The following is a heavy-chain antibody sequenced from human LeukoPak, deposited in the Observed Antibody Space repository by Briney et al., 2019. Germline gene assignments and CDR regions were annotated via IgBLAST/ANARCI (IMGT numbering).Heavy chain of an antibody. V-gene: IGHV3-11*03. CDR2: ISSSSSYT. J-gene: IGHJ4*02. Sequence: GGSLRLSCAASGLTFSDYYMSWIRQAPGKGLEWVSYISSSSSYTNYADSVKGRFTISRDNAKNSLYLQMNSLRAEDTAVYYCARAARVAATLGYWGQGTLVTVSS. CDR3: ARAARVAATLGY. D-gene: IGHD2-15*01. CDR1: GLTFSDYY.